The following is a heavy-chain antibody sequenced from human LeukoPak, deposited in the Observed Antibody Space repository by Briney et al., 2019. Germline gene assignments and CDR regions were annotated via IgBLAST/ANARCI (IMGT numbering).Heavy chain of an antibody. CDR3: AKDAQRGFDYSNSLEK. Sequence: GQSLRLSCVASRFTFSHFGMHWVRQAPGKRLEWVPVIWNDGSSQYYADSVKGRFTISRDNSQNTVYLQMNSLRVEDTAVYYCAKDAQRGFDYSNSLEKWGQGTLVIVSS. V-gene: IGHV3-33*06. CDR1: RFTFSHFG. D-gene: IGHD4-11*01. J-gene: IGHJ4*02. CDR2: IWNDGSSQ.